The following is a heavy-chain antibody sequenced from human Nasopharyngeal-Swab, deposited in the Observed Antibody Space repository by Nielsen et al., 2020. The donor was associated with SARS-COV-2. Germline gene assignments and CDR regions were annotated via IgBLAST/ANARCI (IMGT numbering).Heavy chain of an antibody. Sequence: WIRQPPGKGLEWVAVISYDGSNKYYADSVKGRFTISRDNSKNTLYLQMNSLRAEDTAVYYCAKVPLYDILTGYYKWGFDYWGQGTLVTSPQ. V-gene: IGHV3-30*18. CDR3: AKVPLYDILTGYYKWGFDY. CDR2: ISYDGSNK. D-gene: IGHD3-9*01. J-gene: IGHJ4*02.